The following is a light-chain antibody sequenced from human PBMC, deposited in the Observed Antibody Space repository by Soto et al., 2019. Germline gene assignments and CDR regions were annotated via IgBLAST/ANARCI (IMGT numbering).Light chain of an antibody. J-gene: IGLJ2*01. CDR3: ATWDGSLPGEV. CDR1: SGDIGSYNR. Sequence: QSALTQPASVSGSPGQSITISCTGTSGDIGSYNRVSWYQQHPGKAPKLIIYEVTDRPSGVSNRFSGSKSGTSGTLDITGLQTGDEADYYCATWDGSLPGEVFGGGTKLTVL. V-gene: IGLV2-14*01. CDR2: EVT.